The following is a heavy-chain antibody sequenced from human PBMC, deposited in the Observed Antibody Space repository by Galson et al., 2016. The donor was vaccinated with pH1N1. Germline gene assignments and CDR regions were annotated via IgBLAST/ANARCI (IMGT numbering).Heavy chain of an antibody. V-gene: IGHV3-9*01. Sequence: SLRLSCAASGFTFEDFAMHWVRQGPGKGLEWVSGISGNSNNIIYADSVKGRFSITRDNAKRSLFLEMRSLRIEDTALYYCVRDLKGYFYYRDVWDKGATVTV. CDR2: ISGNSNNI. CDR3: VRDLKGYFYYRDV. J-gene: IGHJ6*03. CDR1: GFTFEDFA.